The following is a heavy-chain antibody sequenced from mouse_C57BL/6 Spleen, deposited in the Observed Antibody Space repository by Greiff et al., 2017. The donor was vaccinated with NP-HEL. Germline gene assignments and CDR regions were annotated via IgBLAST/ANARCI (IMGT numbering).Heavy chain of an antibody. D-gene: IGHD1-1*01. CDR2: ISDGGSYT. V-gene: IGHV5-4*01. J-gene: IGHJ2*01. CDR1: GFTFSSYA. Sequence: EVKLMESGGGLVKPGGSLKLSCAASGFTFSSYAMSWVRQTPEKRLEWVATISDGGSYTYYPANVKGRFTISRDNAKNHLYLQMSHLKSEDTAMYYCVRDKGYYGSSPLDYWGQGTTLTVSS. CDR3: VRDKGYYGSSPLDY.